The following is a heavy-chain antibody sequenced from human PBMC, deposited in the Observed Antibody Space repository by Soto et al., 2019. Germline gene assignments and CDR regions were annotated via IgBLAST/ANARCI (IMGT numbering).Heavy chain of an antibody. CDR1: GFTFGDYS. CDR2: IRSKAYGETT. Sequence: GGSLRLSCTTSGFTFGDYSMSWFRQAPGKGLEWVGLIRSKAYGETTEYAASVTGRFTISRDDYKSTAYLQMNSLKTEDTGVYYCSSGAAADFYYGMGVWGQGTTVTV. D-gene: IGHD6-13*01. V-gene: IGHV3-49*03. CDR3: SSGAAADFYYGMGV. J-gene: IGHJ6*02.